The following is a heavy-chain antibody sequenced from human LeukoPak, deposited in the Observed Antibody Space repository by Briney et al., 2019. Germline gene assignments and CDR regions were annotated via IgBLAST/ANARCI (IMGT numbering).Heavy chain of an antibody. CDR1: GFTSSSYW. CDR2: IKQDGSEK. J-gene: IGHJ4*02. Sequence: GGSLRLSCAASGFTSSSYWMSSGCQAPRKGLGWGANIKQDGSEKYYVDSVKGRLTISRDNAKNSLYLQMNSLRAEDTAVYYCARDVEQQLVRFDYWGQGTLVTVSS. CDR3: ARDVEQQLVRFDY. D-gene: IGHD6-13*01. V-gene: IGHV3-7*01.